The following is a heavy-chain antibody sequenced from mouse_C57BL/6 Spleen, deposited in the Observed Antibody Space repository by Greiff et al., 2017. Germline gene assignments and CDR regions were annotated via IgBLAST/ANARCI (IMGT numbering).Heavy chain of an antibody. J-gene: IGHJ1*03. Sequence: LQESGPELVKPGASVKISCKASGYAFSSSWMNWVKQRPGKGLEWIGRIYPGDGDTNYNGKFKGKATLTADKSSSTAYMQLSSLTSEDSAVYFCARSGGNYVYFDVWGTGTTVTVSS. CDR1: GYAFSSSW. CDR3: ARSGGNYVYFDV. V-gene: IGHV1-82*01. CDR2: IYPGDGDT. D-gene: IGHD2-1*01.